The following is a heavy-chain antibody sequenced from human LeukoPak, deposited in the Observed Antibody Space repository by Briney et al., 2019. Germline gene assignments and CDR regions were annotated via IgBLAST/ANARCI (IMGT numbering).Heavy chain of an antibody. D-gene: IGHD4-17*01. CDR2: MNPNSGNT. Sequence: ASVKVSCKASGYTFTSYDINWVRQATGQGLEWMGWMNPNSGNTGYAQKFQGRVTMTRNTSISTAYMELSSLRSEDTAVYYCARVPRPTVTTFFYYYGMDVWGQGTTVTVSS. V-gene: IGHV1-8*01. CDR3: ARVPRPTVTTFFYYYGMDV. J-gene: IGHJ6*02. CDR1: GYTFTSYD.